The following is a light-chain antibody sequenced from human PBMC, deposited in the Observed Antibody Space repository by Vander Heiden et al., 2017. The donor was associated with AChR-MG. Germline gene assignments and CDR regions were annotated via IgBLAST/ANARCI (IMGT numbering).Light chain of an antibody. CDR3: QKEESIPQT. J-gene: IGKJ5*01. Sequence: DIQMTQSPSSLSASVGDRVTITCQASEDINNYVNWYQQKPGKAPELLIYDASRLETGVPSRFSGSGFGTHFTFTITSLQPEDIATYYCQKEESIPQTFGQRTRLEIK. CDR2: DAS. CDR1: EDINNY. V-gene: IGKV1-33*01.